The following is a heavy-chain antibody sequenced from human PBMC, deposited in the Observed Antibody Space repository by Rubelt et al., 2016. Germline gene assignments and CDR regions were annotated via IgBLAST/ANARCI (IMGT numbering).Heavy chain of an antibody. CDR2: INHSGST. J-gene: IGHJ6*02. Sequence: QVQLQQWGAGLLKSSETLSLTCAVYSESFSNHYWTWIRQPPGKGLEWLGEINHSGSTSYNPSLKSRVTNSIDTSKKQCSLKLSSVTAADTAVYYCARRLPSYYNHSGLDVWGQGTTVTVTS. D-gene: IGHD1-26*01. V-gene: IGHV4-34*01. CDR1: SESFSNHY. CDR3: ARRLPSYYNHSGLDV.